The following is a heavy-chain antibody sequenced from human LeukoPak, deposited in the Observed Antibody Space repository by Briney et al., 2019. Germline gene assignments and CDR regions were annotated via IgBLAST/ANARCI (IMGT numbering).Heavy chain of an antibody. J-gene: IGHJ4*02. CDR1: GFTFSDYF. CDR3: AASQSSVAGIVGD. V-gene: IGHV3-11*04. Sequence: GGSLRLSCAVSGFTFSDYFMTWIRQAPGKGLECVSYISGSGSNKYYADSVKGRFTISRDNAKSSLYLQMNSLRVEDTAVYYCAASQSSVAGIVGDWGQGTLVTVSS. CDR2: ISGSGSNK. D-gene: IGHD6-19*01.